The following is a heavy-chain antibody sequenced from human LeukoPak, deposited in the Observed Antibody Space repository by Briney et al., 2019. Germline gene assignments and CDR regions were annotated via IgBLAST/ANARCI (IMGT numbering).Heavy chain of an antibody. CDR1: GYTFISYY. J-gene: IGHJ1*01. D-gene: IGHD4-23*01. Sequence: GASVKVSCKASGYTFISYYMHWVRQAPGQGLEWMGIINPSGGSTSYAQKFQGRVTMTRDTSTSTVYMELSSLRSEDTAVYYCASGLNLTTVVISAEYFQHWGQGTLVTVSS. V-gene: IGHV1-46*01. CDR2: INPSGGST. CDR3: ASGLNLTTVVISAEYFQH.